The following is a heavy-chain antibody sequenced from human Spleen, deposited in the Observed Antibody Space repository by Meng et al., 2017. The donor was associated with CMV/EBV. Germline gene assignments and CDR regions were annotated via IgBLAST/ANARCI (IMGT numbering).Heavy chain of an antibody. CDR3: ARSPMGYCTGTSCYTGWFDP. CDR2: ISHSGST. J-gene: IGHJ5*02. CDR1: FGGYY. V-gene: IGHV4-34*01. Sequence: FGGYYWSWIRQPPGKGLEWIGKISHSGSTNYNPSLRTRVTISVDTSRNQFSLKLSSVTAADTAVYYCARSPMGYCTGTSCYTGWFDPWGQGTLVTVPQ. D-gene: IGHD2-2*02.